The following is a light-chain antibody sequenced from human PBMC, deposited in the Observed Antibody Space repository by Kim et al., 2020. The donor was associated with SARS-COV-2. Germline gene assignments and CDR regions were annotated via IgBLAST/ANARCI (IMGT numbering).Light chain of an antibody. CDR3: QAWDSSTTCV. Sequence: SPEKTASIIVSGDKLGEKHASWYQQKPGQSPILVIYQDTKRPSGIPERFSGSNSGNTATLTISGTQAMDEAEYYCQAWDSSTTCVFGTGTKVTVL. J-gene: IGLJ1*01. CDR1: KLGEKH. CDR2: QDT. V-gene: IGLV3-1*01.